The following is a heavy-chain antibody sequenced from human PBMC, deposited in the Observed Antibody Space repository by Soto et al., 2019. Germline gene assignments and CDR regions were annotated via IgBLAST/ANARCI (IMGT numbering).Heavy chain of an antibody. CDR1: GFTFRKHG. CDR2: VSYDESNI. V-gene: IGHV3-30*18. D-gene: IGHD6-19*01. J-gene: IGHJ4*02. CDR3: AKSRQVESRDQWLADDY. Sequence: QVQLVESGGGVVQPGTSLRLSCVASGFTFRKHGMHWVRQAPGKGLEWVAVVSYDESNIYYAASVKGRFTISRDNSKNTLYLQMNRLRLDDTAVYFCAKSRQVESRDQWLADDYWGLGTQVTVSS.